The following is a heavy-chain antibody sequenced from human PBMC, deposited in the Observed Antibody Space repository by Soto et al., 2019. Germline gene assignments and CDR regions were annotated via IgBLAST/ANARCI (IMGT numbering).Heavy chain of an antibody. CDR3: AKDHGPHYYDSSGYYSLYYFDY. Sequence: LSLSCAASGFTFSSYAMSWVRQAPGKGLEWVSGISGSGGSTYYAESVRGRFTISRDNSKNTLYLQMNSLRAEDTAAYYCAKDHGPHYYDSSGYYSLYYFDYWGQGPLVTVSS. CDR1: GFTFSSYA. D-gene: IGHD3-22*01. J-gene: IGHJ4*02. V-gene: IGHV3-23*01. CDR2: ISGSGGST.